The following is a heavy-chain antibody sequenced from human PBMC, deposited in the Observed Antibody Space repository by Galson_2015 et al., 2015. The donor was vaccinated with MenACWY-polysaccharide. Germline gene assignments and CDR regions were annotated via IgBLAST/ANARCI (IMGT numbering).Heavy chain of an antibody. Sequence: SLRLSCAASGFTFSSYAMSWVRQAPGKGLEWVSVISGSGGITYFADSVKGRVTISRDNSKNTLYLQMNSLRAEDTAVYYCSKRSCSSTSCYTDYWGQGTLVTVSS. J-gene: IGHJ4*02. CDR1: GFTFSSYA. CDR2: ISGSGGIT. D-gene: IGHD2-2*02. V-gene: IGHV3-23*01. CDR3: SKRSCSSTSCYTDY.